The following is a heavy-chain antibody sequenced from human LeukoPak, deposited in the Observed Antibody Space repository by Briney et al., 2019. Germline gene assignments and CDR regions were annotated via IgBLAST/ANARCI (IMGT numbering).Heavy chain of an antibody. D-gene: IGHD3-10*01. Sequence: GGSLRLSCAASGFTFSSYAMSWVRQAPGKGLEWVSGISGSGGNTYYADSVKGRFTISRDNSKNTLYLQMNSLRAEDTAVYYFTKAPRWEYGSGSRIYYFYVDVWGKGTTVTISS. CDR2: ISGSGGNT. V-gene: IGHV3-23*01. CDR1: GFTFSSYA. J-gene: IGHJ6*03. CDR3: TKAPRWEYGSGSRIYYFYVDV.